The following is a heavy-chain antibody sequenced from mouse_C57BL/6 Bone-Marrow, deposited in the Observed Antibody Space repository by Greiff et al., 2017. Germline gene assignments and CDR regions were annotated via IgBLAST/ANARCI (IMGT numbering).Heavy chain of an antibody. D-gene: IGHD1-1*01. Sequence: EVHLVESGGDLVKPGGSLKLSCAASGFTFSSYGMSWVRQTPDKRLEWVATISSGGSYTYYPDSVKGRFTISRDNAKNTLYLQMSSLKSEDTAMYYCARHAYGSSYRNCFDYWGQGTTLTVSS. J-gene: IGHJ2*01. V-gene: IGHV5-6*01. CDR1: GFTFSSYG. CDR3: ARHAYGSSYRNCFDY. CDR2: ISSGGSYT.